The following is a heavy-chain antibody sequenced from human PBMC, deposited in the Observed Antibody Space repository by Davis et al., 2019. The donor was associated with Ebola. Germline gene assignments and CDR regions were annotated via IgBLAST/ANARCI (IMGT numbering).Heavy chain of an antibody. V-gene: IGHV4-34*01. Sequence: MPSETLSLTCAVYGGSFSGYYWSWIRQPPGKGLEWIGEINHSGSTNYNPSLKSRFTISVDTSKNQFSLKLSSVTAADTAVYYCASEPVCSGGSCHPGDYWGQGTLVTVSS. D-gene: IGHD2-15*01. CDR3: ASEPVCSGGSCHPGDY. CDR2: INHSGST. J-gene: IGHJ4*02. CDR1: GGSFSGYY.